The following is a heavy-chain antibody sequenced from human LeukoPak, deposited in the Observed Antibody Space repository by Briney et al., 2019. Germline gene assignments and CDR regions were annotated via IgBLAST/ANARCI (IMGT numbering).Heavy chain of an antibody. CDR3: ASRFFGSGNF. Sequence: PGRSLRLSCAASGFTFSSYGMHWVRQAPGKGLEWVAVISYDGSNKYYADSVKGRFTISRDNSKNTLYLQMNSLRAEDTAVYYCASRFFGSGNFWGQGTMVTVSS. CDR2: ISYDGSNK. J-gene: IGHJ3*01. V-gene: IGHV3-30*03. CDR1: GFTFSSYG. D-gene: IGHD3-10*01.